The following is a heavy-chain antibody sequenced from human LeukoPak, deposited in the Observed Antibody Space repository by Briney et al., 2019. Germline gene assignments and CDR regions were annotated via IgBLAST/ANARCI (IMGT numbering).Heavy chain of an antibody. CDR1: GGSISSSSYY. CDR2: IYYSGST. Sequence: SETLSLTCTVSGGSISSSSYYWGWIRQPPGKGLEWIGSIYYSGSTYCNPSLKSRVTISVDTSKNQFSLKLSSVTAADTAVYYCARQEVGIERNFDYWGQGTLVTVSS. J-gene: IGHJ4*02. CDR3: ARQEVGIERNFDY. D-gene: IGHD1-26*01. V-gene: IGHV4-39*01.